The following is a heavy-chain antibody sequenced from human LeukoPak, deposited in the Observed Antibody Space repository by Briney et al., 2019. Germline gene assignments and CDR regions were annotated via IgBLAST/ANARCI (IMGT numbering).Heavy chain of an antibody. Sequence: SETLSLTCTVSGGSISSGSYYWSWLRQPAGKGLEWIGRIYTSGSTNYNPSLKSRVTISVDTSKNQFSLKLSSVTAADTAVYYCARAFYSSSWKGGYYGMDVWGQGTTVTVSS. CDR3: ARAFYSSSWKGGYYGMDV. CDR2: IYTSGST. J-gene: IGHJ6*02. D-gene: IGHD6-13*01. CDR1: GGSISSGSYY. V-gene: IGHV4-61*02.